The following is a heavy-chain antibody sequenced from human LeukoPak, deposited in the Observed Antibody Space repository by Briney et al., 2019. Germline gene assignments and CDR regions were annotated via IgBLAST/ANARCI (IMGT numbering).Heavy chain of an antibody. CDR3: AREEAAGTFDY. CDR2: ISSSSNYI. V-gene: IGHV3-21*01. Sequence: GGSLRPSCAASGFTFSTYSTNWVRQAQEKWLEWDSSISSSSNYIYYANSVKGRFTISRDNAKSSLYLQMNRLRAEDTAVYFCAREEAAGTFDYWGQGALVTVSS. CDR1: GFTFSTYS. J-gene: IGHJ4*02. D-gene: IGHD6-19*01.